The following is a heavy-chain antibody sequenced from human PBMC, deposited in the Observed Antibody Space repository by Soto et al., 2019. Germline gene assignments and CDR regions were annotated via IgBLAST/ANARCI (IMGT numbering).Heavy chain of an antibody. CDR2: ISGYNGDT. Sequence: QGQLVQSGAEVKKPGASVKVSCKASGYTFTRYAISWVRQAPGQGLEWMGWISGYNGDTKYAQKFQGRVTMTVDTSTTTAYMDLRSLTSDVRAVYYCADNGQPPYCYCGMDVWGQGTTVSVSS. D-gene: IGHD1-1*01. J-gene: IGHJ6*02. V-gene: IGHV1-18*01. CDR3: ADNGQPPYCYCGMDV. CDR1: GYTFTRYA.